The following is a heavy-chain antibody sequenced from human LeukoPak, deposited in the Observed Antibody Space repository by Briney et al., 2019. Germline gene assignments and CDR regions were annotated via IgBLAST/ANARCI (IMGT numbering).Heavy chain of an antibody. CDR3: ARGGSGGSFRLDY. D-gene: IGHD2-15*01. V-gene: IGHV4-34*01. CDR2: TNHSGST. CDR1: GFTFSDHY. J-gene: IGHJ4*02. Sequence: PGGSLRLSCAASGFTFSDHYMDWVRQAPGKGLEWIGETNHSGSTNYNPSLKSRVTISVDTSKNQFSLKLSSVTAADAAVYYCARGGSGGSFRLDYWGQGTLVTVSS.